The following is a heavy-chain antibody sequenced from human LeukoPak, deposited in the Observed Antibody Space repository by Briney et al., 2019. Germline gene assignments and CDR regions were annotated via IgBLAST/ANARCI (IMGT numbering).Heavy chain of an antibody. CDR3: ARDRDTAMGL. J-gene: IGHJ4*02. CDR1: GLTFSSHW. V-gene: IGHV3-30-3*01. CDR2: ISYDGNDK. Sequence: PGGSLRLSCAASGLTFSSHWMHWVRQAPGKGLEWVAIISYDGNDKYYTDSVKGRFTITRDKSKNTLYLQMNSLRAEDTAVYYCARDRDTAMGLWGQGTLVTVSS. D-gene: IGHD5-18*01.